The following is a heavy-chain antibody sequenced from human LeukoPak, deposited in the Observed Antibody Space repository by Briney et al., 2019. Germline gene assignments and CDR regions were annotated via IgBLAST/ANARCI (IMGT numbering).Heavy chain of an antibody. CDR2: ISGDGGST. CDR3: AKDRSSSWYGEFDY. Sequence: QPGGSPRLSCAASGFTFDDYAMHWVRQAPGKGLEWVSLISGDGGSTYYADSVKGRFTISRDNSKNSLYLQMNSLRTEDTALYYCAKDRSSSWYGEFDYWGQGTLVTVSS. V-gene: IGHV3-43*02. D-gene: IGHD6-13*01. CDR1: GFTFDDYA. J-gene: IGHJ4*02.